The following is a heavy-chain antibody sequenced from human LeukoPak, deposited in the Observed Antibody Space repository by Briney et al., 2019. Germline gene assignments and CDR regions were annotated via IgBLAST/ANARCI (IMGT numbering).Heavy chain of an antibody. CDR3: AKALPNAQQTVSFDI. CDR2: ISGSGGSA. D-gene: IGHD6-13*01. J-gene: IGHJ3*02. V-gene: IGHV3-23*01. Sequence: GGSLRLSCAASGFTFSSYWMHWVRHAPGKGLEWVSAISGSGGSAYYADSVKGRFTTSRDNSKNTLYLQMNSLRAEDTAVYYCAKALPNAQQTVSFDIWGQGTMVTVSS. CDR1: GFTFSSYW.